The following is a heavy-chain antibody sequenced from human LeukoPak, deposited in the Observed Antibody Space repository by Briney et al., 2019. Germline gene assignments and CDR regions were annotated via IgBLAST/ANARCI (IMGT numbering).Heavy chain of an antibody. Sequence: PSETLSLTCSVSGGSISSYFWSWIRQPPGKRLEWTGYIYYSGSTNYNPSLKSRVTISVDTSKNQFSLKLSSVTAEDTAVYYCARNAQSPYYDFWSGPDFDYWGQGTLVTVSS. CDR2: IYYSGST. J-gene: IGHJ4*02. CDR1: GGSISSYF. V-gene: IGHV4-59*01. D-gene: IGHD3-3*01. CDR3: ARNAQSPYYDFWSGPDFDY.